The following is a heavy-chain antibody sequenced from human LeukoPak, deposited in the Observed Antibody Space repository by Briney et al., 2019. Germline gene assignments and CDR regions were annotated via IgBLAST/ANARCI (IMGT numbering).Heavy chain of an antibody. CDR1: GGSISSYY. Sequence: PSETLSLTCTVSGGSISSYYWSWIRQPPGKGLEWIGYIYYSGSTNYNPSLKSRVTISVDRSKNQFSLKLSSVTAADTAVYYCARVFTYYYDSSGRGAFDIWGQGTMVTVSS. CDR2: IYYSGST. D-gene: IGHD3-22*01. J-gene: IGHJ3*02. V-gene: IGHV4-59*12. CDR3: ARVFTYYYDSSGRGAFDI.